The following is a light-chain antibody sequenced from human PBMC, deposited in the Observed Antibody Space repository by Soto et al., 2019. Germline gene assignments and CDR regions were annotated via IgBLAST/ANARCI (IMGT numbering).Light chain of an antibody. Sequence: DIVMTQSPDSLAVPLGERASINCKSRQSVLYTSNNRNYLAWYQXNPGQPTKVXIYWASTRDSGVPDRFSGSVSGTDGNLTIGSLQAEDGAVYDGQQYYGNLITFGQGTRLEIK. V-gene: IGKV4-1*01. CDR2: WAS. CDR1: QSVLYTSNNRNY. CDR3: QQYYGNLIT. J-gene: IGKJ5*01.